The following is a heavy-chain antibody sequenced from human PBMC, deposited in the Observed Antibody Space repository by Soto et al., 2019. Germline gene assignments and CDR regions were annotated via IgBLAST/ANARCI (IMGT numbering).Heavy chain of an antibody. CDR1: GFSLSNARMG. CDR3: ARDHYDISFFYRFDY. J-gene: IGHJ4*01. CDR2: IFSNDEK. V-gene: IGHV2-26*01. D-gene: IGHD3-22*01. Sequence: GRTIGNPTESLTLSCTVSGFSLSNARMGVSWIRQPPGKALEWLAHIFSNDEKSYSTSLKSRLTISKDTSKSQVVLTMTNRDPVDTATYYYARDHYDISFFYRFDYWGHVTPFPASP.